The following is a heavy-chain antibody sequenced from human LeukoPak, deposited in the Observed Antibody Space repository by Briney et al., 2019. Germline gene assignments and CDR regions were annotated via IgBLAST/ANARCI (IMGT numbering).Heavy chain of an antibody. Sequence: PGRSLRLSCAASQFTFSNYVMHWVRQAPGKGLGWVAVIAHAGNNKFYSDSVKGRFAISRDNSKNTLYLQMSSLSAEDTAVYFCAKDGAANSYWYFDLWGRGTLVTVSS. CDR1: QFTFSNYV. V-gene: IGHV3-30*09. CDR2: IAHAGNNK. CDR3: AKDGAANSYWYFDL. D-gene: IGHD4/OR15-4a*01. J-gene: IGHJ2*01.